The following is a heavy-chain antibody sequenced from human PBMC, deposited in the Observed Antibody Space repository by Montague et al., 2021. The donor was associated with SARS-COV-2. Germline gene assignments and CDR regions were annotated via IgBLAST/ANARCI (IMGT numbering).Heavy chain of an antibody. V-gene: IGHV4-39*07. D-gene: IGHD3-22*01. CDR3: ARERSIQMVVVDGLDV. CDR2: IYYSGST. Sequence: SETLSLTCTVSGGSISSSSYYWGWIRQPPGKGLELIGNIYYSGSTYYNPSLKSRVTISVDTSKNQFSLKLSSVTAADTAVYYCARERSIQMVVVDGLDVWGQGTMVTVSS. CDR1: GGSISSSSYY. J-gene: IGHJ6*02.